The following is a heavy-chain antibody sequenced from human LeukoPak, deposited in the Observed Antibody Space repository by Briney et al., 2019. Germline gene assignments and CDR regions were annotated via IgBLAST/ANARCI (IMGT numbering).Heavy chain of an antibody. Sequence: PGGSLRLSCAASGFTFSSSWMSWVRQAPGKGLEWVSSISSSSSYIYYADSVKGRFAISRDNAKNSLYLQMNSLRAEDTAVYYCARLNYSSSPLIDYWGQGTLVTVSS. CDR2: ISSSSSYI. CDR1: GFTFSSSW. D-gene: IGHD6-13*01. CDR3: ARLNYSSSPLIDY. V-gene: IGHV3-21*01. J-gene: IGHJ4*02.